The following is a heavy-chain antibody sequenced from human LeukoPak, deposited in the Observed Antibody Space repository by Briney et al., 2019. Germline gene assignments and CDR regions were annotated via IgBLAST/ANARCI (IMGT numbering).Heavy chain of an antibody. CDR1: GFTFTSYA. CDR2: IGISGVST. J-gene: IGHJ4*02. V-gene: IGHV3-64D*06. D-gene: IGHD5-24*01. CDR3: VKGQMDY. Sequence: GGSLRLSCSASGFTFTSYAMHWVRQAPGKGLEYVSAIGISGVSTYYADSGKGRFTISRDNSKNTLYLQMSTLRAEDTAVYYCVKGQMDYWGQGTLVTVSS.